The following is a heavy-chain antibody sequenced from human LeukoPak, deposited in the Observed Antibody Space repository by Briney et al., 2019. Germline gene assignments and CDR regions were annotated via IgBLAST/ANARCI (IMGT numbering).Heavy chain of an antibody. J-gene: IGHJ4*02. CDR1: GFTFSSYA. CDR2: ISGSGGST. D-gene: IGHD1-1*01. Sequence: GGSLRPSCAASGFTFSSYAMSWVRQAPGKGLEYVSVISGSGGSTHYRDSVKGRFTISRDNSKNTLYLQMNSLRVEDTAVYYCAKDGTTTITFDYWGQGTLVTVSS. V-gene: IGHV3-23*01. CDR3: AKDGTTTITFDY.